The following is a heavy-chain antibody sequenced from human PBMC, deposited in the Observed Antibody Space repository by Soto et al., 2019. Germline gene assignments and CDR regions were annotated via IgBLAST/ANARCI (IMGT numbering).Heavy chain of an antibody. J-gene: IGHJ6*02. D-gene: IGHD3-22*01. CDR2: INHSGST. Sequence: SETLSLTCAVYGGSFSGYYWSWIRKPPGKGLEWIGEINHSGSTNYNPSLKSRVTISVDTSKNQFSLKLSSVTAADTAVYYCARKRKYYYDSSGYIPSTRYYYGMDVWGQGTTVTVSS. CDR3: ARKRKYYYDSSGYIPSTRYYYGMDV. CDR1: GGSFSGYY. V-gene: IGHV4-34*01.